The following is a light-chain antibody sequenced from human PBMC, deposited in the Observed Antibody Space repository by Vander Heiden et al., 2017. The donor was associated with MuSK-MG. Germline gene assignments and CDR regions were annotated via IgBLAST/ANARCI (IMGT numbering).Light chain of an antibody. CDR2: QDY. Sequence: SYELIQPPSVSVSPGQTATLTCSGAKLGDKSVACYQHRPGQSPLILIYQDYKRPSGIPERISASNSGTTATLTISGTQAMDEAYYHCQAWDTTTVVFGGGTKLTVL. J-gene: IGLJ2*01. CDR3: QAWDTTTVV. V-gene: IGLV3-1*01. CDR1: KLGDKS.